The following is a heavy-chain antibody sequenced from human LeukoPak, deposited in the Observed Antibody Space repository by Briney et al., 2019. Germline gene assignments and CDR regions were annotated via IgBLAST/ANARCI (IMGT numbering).Heavy chain of an antibody. D-gene: IGHD4-17*01. Sequence: ASVKVSCKASGGTFSSYDINWVRQATGQGLEWMGWMNPNSGNTGYAQKFQGRVTMTRNTSISTAYMELSSLRSEDTAVYCCARLGYGDYPPKLIWFDPWGQGTLVTVSS. V-gene: IGHV1-8*02. CDR2: MNPNSGNT. CDR1: GGTFSSYD. CDR3: ARLGYGDYPPKLIWFDP. J-gene: IGHJ5*02.